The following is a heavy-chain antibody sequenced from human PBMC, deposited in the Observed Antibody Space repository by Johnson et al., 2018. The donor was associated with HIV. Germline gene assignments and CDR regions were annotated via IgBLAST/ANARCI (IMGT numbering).Heavy chain of an antibody. V-gene: IGHV3-30*14. CDR2: ISYDGSNK. D-gene: IGHD3-22*01. CDR1: GFTFSSYA. J-gene: IGHJ3*02. Sequence: QMQLVESGGGVVQPGRSLRLSCAASGFTFSSYAMHWVRQAPGKGLEWVAVISYDGSNKYYADSVKGRFTISRDNSKNTLYLQMNSLRAGDTAVYYCARVSGLTFGAFDIWGQGTMVTVSS. CDR3: ARVSGLTFGAFDI.